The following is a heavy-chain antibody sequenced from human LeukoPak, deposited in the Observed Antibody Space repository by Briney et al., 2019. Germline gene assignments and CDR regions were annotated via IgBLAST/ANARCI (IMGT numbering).Heavy chain of an antibody. CDR1: GGSISSYY. J-gene: IGHJ4*02. D-gene: IGHD3-22*01. CDR3: AMTYYYDTSDSYYFDY. Sequence: SETLSLTCTVSGGSISSYYWSWIRQRPRKGQEWIGYIYYSGSTNYNPSLKSRVTISADTSKKQFSLKQSSVTAADTAVYSCAMTYYYDTSDSYYFDYWGQGTLVTVSS. V-gene: IGHV4-59*08. CDR2: IYYSGST.